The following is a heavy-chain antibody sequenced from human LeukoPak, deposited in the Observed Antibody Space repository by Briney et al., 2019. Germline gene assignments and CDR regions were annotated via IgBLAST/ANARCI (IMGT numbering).Heavy chain of an antibody. CDR2: TNHSGST. D-gene: IGHD4-23*01. Sequence: SETLSLTCAVYGGSFSGYYWSWIRQPPGKGLEWIGETNHSGSTNYNPSLKSRVTISVDTSKNQFSLKLSSVTAADTAVYYCARPMGNKNWFDPWGQGTLVTVSS. J-gene: IGHJ5*02. CDR3: ARPMGNKNWFDP. CDR1: GGSFSGYY. V-gene: IGHV4-34*01.